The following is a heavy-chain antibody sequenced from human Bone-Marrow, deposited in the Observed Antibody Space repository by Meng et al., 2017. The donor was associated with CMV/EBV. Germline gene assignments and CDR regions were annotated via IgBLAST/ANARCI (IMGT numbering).Heavy chain of an antibody. CDR2: IWYDGSNK. V-gene: IGHV3-30*19. Sequence: GGSLRLSCAASGFTFSSYGMHWVRQAPGKGLEWVAVIWYDGSNKYYADSVKGRFTISRDNSKNTLYLQMNSLRAEDTAVYYCARDGSPRGGMDVWGQGTTVTVSS. CDR1: GFTFSSYG. CDR3: ARDGSPRGGMDV. D-gene: IGHD6-13*01. J-gene: IGHJ6*02.